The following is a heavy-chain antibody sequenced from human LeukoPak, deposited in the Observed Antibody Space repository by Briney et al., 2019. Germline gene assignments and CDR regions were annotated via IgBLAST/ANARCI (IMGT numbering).Heavy chain of an antibody. CDR2: ISGSGGST. CDR3: AREDGYCSGGNCYSYFDS. J-gene: IGHJ4*02. D-gene: IGHD2-15*01. CDR1: GFTFSSYA. Sequence: GGSLRLSCAASGFTFSSYAMSWVRQAPGKGLEWVSAISGSGGSTYYADSVKGRFTISRDNSKNTLYLQMYSLRAEDTAMYFCAREDGYCSGGNCYSYFDSWGQGTLVTVSS. V-gene: IGHV3-23*01.